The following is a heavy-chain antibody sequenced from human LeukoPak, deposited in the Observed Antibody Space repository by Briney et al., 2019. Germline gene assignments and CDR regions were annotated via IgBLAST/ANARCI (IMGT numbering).Heavy chain of an antibody. Sequence: PSETLSLTFTVSGGSISSYYWSWIRQHPGKGLEWIGYIYYSGSTYYNPSLKSRVTISVDTSKNQFSLKLSSVTAADTAVYYCARESYYYDSSGYLYFLDYWGQGTLVTVSS. J-gene: IGHJ4*02. CDR3: ARESYYYDSSGYLYFLDY. CDR1: GGSISSYY. V-gene: IGHV4-59*06. CDR2: IYYSGST. D-gene: IGHD3-22*01.